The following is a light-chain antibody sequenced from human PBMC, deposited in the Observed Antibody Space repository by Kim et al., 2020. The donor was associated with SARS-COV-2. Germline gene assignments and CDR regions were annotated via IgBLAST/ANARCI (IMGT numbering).Light chain of an antibody. CDR1: QSISSY. Sequence: ASVGDRVTITCRASQSISSYLNWYQQKPGKAPKVLIYAASSLQSGVPSRFSGSGSGTDFTLTISSLQPEHFATYYCQQSYNTPRTFGQGTKVDIK. CDR3: QQSYNTPRT. V-gene: IGKV1-39*01. J-gene: IGKJ1*01. CDR2: AAS.